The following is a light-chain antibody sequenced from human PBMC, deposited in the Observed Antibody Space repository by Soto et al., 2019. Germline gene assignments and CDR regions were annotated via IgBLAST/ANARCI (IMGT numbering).Light chain of an antibody. J-gene: IGKJ5*01. CDR3: QQNGILPIT. Sequence: DIQMTQSPSFLSASVGDRVTITCRASQSIGKHLDWYQQRPGKAPKLLIYGASTWEGGIPARFSGSGSGTDFTLTVNRLEAEDFALYYCQQNGILPITFGQGTRLEIK. CDR1: QSIGKH. V-gene: IGKV1-39*02. CDR2: GAS.